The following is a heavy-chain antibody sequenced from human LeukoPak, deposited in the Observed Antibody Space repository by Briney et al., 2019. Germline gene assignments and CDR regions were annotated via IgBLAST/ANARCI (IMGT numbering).Heavy chain of an antibody. Sequence: ASVTVSCTASGYTFTGYYMHWVRQAPGQGLEWMGWINPNSGGTNYAQKFQGRVTMTRDTSISTAYMELSRLRSDDTAVYYCARASLVAPRNYYMDVWGKGTTVTVSS. CDR3: ARASLVAPRNYYMDV. V-gene: IGHV1-2*02. CDR1: GYTFTGYY. CDR2: INPNSGGT. J-gene: IGHJ6*03. D-gene: IGHD5-12*01.